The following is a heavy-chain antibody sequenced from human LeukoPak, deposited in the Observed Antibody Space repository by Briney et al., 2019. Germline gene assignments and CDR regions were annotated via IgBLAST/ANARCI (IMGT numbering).Heavy chain of an antibody. J-gene: IGHJ6*03. CDR1: GGSITSYY. CDR2: IYYGGST. V-gene: IGHV4-59*08. CDR3: ARIEMATTQDYYYYMDV. D-gene: IGHD5-24*01. Sequence: PSETLSLTCTVSGGSITSYYWSWIRQPPGKGLEWIGYIYYGGSTNYNPSLNSRVTISIDTSKNQFSLKLSSVTAADTAVYYCARIEMATTQDYYYYMDVWGKGTTVTVSS.